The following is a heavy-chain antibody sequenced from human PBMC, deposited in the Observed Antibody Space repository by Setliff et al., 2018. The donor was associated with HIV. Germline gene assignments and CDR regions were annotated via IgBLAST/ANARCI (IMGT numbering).Heavy chain of an antibody. CDR1: GGSISGYF. V-gene: IGHV4-4*07. D-gene: IGHD1-26*01. CDR3: ARRRPPPSGALHAFDL. CDR2: IYTTGRT. Sequence: PSETLSLTCNVSGGSISGYFWTWIRQPAGKGLEWIGHIYTTGRTNYNPSLKSRVTISLDTSKNQFSLKLSSVTAADTAVYYCARRRPPPSGALHAFDLWGQGTKVTISS. J-gene: IGHJ3*01.